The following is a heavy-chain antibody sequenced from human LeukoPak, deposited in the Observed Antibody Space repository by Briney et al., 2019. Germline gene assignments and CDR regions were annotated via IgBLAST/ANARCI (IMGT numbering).Heavy chain of an antibody. V-gene: IGHV4-30-4*08. J-gene: IGHJ4*02. Sequence: SQTLSLTRTVSGGSISSGDYYWSWIRQPPGKGLEWVGYIYYSGSTYYNPSLKSRVTISVDTSKNQFSLKLSSVTAADTAVYYCARGGGYCSSTSCSGFDYWGQGTLVTVSS. CDR2: IYYSGST. CDR3: ARGGGYCSSTSCSGFDY. D-gene: IGHD2-2*01. CDR1: GGSISSGDYY.